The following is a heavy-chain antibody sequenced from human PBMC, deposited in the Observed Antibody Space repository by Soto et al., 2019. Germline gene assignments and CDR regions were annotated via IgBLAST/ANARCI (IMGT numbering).Heavy chain of an antibody. CDR3: ASDPQFDY. Sequence: QVQVVESGGGVVQPGRSLRLSCAASGFSFSAYGMHWVRQAPGKGLEWVALIWYDGSKKYYVDSVKGRFTISRDNSKNTLYLQMNSLRGEATAVYYCASDPQFDYWGQGTLVTVSS. CDR1: GFSFSAYG. CDR2: IWYDGSKK. J-gene: IGHJ4*02. V-gene: IGHV3-33*01.